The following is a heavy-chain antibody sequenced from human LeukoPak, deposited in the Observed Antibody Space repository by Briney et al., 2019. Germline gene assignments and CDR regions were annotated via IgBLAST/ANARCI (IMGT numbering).Heavy chain of an antibody. CDR2: ISSSGSTI. CDR3: ARSVQPFYYYYMDV. D-gene: IGHD4-17*01. J-gene: IGHJ6*03. Sequence: GGSLRLSCAASGFTFSSYEMNLVRQAPGKGLEWVSYISSSGSTIYYADSVKGRFTISRDNAKNSLYLQMNSLRAEDTAVYYCARSVQPFYYYYMDVWGKGTTVTVSS. V-gene: IGHV3-48*03. CDR1: GFTFSSYE.